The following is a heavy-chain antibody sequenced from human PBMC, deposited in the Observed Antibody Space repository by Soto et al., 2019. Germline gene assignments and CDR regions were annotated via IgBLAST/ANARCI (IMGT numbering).Heavy chain of an antibody. J-gene: IGHJ4*02. CDR3: ASFLIAAAGTEYFDY. V-gene: IGHV1-69*06. Sequence: ASVKVSCKASGGTFSSYAISWVRQAPGQGLEWMGGIIPIFGTANYAQKFQGRVTITADKSTSTAYMELSSLRSEDTAVYYCASFLIAAAGTEYFDYWGQGTLVTVSS. CDR1: GGTFSSYA. CDR2: IIPIFGTA. D-gene: IGHD6-13*01.